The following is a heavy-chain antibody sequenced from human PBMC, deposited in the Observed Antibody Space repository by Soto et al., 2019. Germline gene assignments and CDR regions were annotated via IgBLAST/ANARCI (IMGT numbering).Heavy chain of an antibody. Sequence: GASVKVSCKASGGTFSSYAISWLRQSAGQGLEWMGGIIPIFGTANYAQKFQGRVTITADESTSTAYMELSSLRSEDTAVYYCARHGAPWELLPPYYFDYWGQGTLVTVSS. CDR2: IIPIFGTA. J-gene: IGHJ4*02. D-gene: IGHD1-26*01. V-gene: IGHV1-69*13. CDR3: ARHGAPWELLPPYYFDY. CDR1: GGTFSSYA.